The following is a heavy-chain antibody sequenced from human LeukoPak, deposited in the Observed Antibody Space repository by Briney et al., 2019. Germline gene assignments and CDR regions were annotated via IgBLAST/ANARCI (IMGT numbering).Heavy chain of an antibody. CDR2: IGGSGGRT. V-gene: IGHV3-23*01. D-gene: IGHD4-17*01. Sequence: GGSLRLSCAASGFTFSSYAMGWVRQAPGKGLEWVSGIGGSGGRTYYADSVKGRFTISRDNSKNTLYLQMNSLRAEDTAVYYCAKRITVTYFNDYWGQGTLVTVSS. CDR1: GFTFSSYA. J-gene: IGHJ4*02. CDR3: AKRITVTYFNDY.